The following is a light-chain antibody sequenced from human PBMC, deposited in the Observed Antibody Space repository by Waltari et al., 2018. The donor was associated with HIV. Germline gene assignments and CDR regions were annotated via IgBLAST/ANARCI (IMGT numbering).Light chain of an antibody. Sequence: QSELTQPPSVSAAPGQRVTISCTGSSPHIGAGYDVPLYQQVPGRAPKVVIYGNSNRPSGVPDRFSGSKSGSSASLVITGLQSEDEADYYCQSYDSNLSGLFGGGTKVTVL. CDR3: QSYDSNLSGL. CDR1: SPHIGAGYD. CDR2: GNS. V-gene: IGLV1-40*01. J-gene: IGLJ2*01.